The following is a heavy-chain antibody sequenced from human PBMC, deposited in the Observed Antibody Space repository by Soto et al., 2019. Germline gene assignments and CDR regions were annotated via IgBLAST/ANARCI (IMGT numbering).Heavy chain of an antibody. V-gene: IGHV3-9*01. CDR3: AKGVSTSWLRDGFDI. Sequence: EVELVESGGGLVQPGRSLRLSCAASGFSFNNYAMHWVRQVPGKGLEWVSGISSNSGSVGYADSVKGRFTISRDNGKNPLYLEMNSLTVEDSALYYCAKGVSTSWLRDGFDIWGQGTMVTASS. D-gene: IGHD2-2*01. CDR2: ISSNSGSV. CDR1: GFSFNNYA. J-gene: IGHJ3*02.